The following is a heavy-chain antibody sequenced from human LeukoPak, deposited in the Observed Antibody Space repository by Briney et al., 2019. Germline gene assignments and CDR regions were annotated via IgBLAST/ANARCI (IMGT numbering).Heavy chain of an antibody. CDR3: ATVGSVVGATTFDWFDP. Sequence: ASVKVSCTVSGYTLTELSMHWVRQAPGKGLEWMGGFDPEDGETIYAQKFQGRVTMTEDTSTDTAYMELSSLRSEDTAVYYCATVGSVVGATTFDWFDPWGQGTLVTVSS. CDR1: GYTLTELS. D-gene: IGHD1-26*01. CDR2: FDPEDGET. J-gene: IGHJ5*02. V-gene: IGHV1-24*01.